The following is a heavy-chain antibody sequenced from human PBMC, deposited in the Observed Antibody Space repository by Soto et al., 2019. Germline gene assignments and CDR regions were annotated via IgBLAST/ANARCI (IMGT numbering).Heavy chain of an antibody. CDR3: ARQLDSSGYYWAI. Sequence: GESLKISCKGTGYRFISYWIGWVRQMPGKGLEWMGIIYPGDSDTRYSPSFQGQVTISADKSVSTAYLQWSSLKASDTAMYYCARQLDSSGYYWAIWGQGTMVTVSS. J-gene: IGHJ3*02. CDR1: GYRFISYW. CDR2: IYPGDSDT. V-gene: IGHV5-51*01. D-gene: IGHD3-22*01.